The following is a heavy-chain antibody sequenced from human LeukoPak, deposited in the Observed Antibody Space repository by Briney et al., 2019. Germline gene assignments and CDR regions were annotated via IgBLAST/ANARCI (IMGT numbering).Heavy chain of an antibody. J-gene: IGHJ4*02. CDR3: ARLVAVAGVFDY. V-gene: IGHV4-39*02. CDR1: GGSISSSNYY. CDR2: IYYSGST. Sequence: SETLSLTCTVSGGSISSSNYYWGWIRQPPGKGLEWIGNIYYSGSTYYTPSLKSRVTISVDTSKNYFSLKLSSVTAADTAVYYCARLVAVAGVFDYWGQGTLVTVSS. D-gene: IGHD6-19*01.